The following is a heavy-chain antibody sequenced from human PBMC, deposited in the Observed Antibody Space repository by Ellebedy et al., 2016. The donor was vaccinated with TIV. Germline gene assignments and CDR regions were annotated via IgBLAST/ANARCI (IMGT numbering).Heavy chain of an antibody. J-gene: IGHJ3*01. CDR1: GGTFGNYA. V-gene: IGHV1-69*13. CDR2: IIPIFGTP. Sequence: ASVKVSCKASGGTFGNYAISWVRQAPGQGLEWMGGIIPIFGTPNYAQKFQGRVTITADVFAKTAYMELSSLRPEDTAVYYCARHSTSGWYWSGFDVWGQGTMVTVSS. D-gene: IGHD6-19*01. CDR3: ARHSTSGWYWSGFDV.